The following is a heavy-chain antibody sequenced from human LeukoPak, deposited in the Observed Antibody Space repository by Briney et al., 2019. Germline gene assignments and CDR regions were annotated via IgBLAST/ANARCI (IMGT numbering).Heavy chain of an antibody. CDR2: IYHSGST. CDR1: GGSISSYY. D-gene: IGHD3-22*01. V-gene: IGHV4-59*08. CDR3: ASPNPYYYDSSGRFDY. J-gene: IGHJ4*02. Sequence: SETLSLTCTVSGGSISSYYWSWIRQPPGKGLEWIGSIYHSGSTYYNPSLKSRVTISVDTSKNQFSLKLSSVTAADTAVYYCASPNPYYYDSSGRFDYWGQGTLVTVSS.